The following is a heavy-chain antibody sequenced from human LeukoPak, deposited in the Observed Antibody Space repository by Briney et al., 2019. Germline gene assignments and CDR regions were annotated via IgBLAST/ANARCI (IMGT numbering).Heavy chain of an antibody. Sequence: GGSLRLSCAASGFIFNNYAMSWVRQAPGKGPERVSAISGSGGSTYYADSVRGRFTISRDNSKSTLYLQMNSLRAEDTAVYYCAKDLSNYDFWSGYPWWGQGTLVTVSS. V-gene: IGHV3-23*01. J-gene: IGHJ4*02. D-gene: IGHD3-3*01. CDR1: GFIFNNYA. CDR2: ISGSGGST. CDR3: AKDLSNYDFWSGYPW.